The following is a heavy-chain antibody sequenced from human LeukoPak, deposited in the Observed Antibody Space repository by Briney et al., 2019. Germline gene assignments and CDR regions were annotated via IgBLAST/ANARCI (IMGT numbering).Heavy chain of an antibody. Sequence: GGSLRLSCAASGFTFSSYGMHWVRQAPGKGLEWVAFIRHDGGNKYYADSVKGRFTISRDYSKNTLYLQVNSLRPEDTAVYYCAKLSGAYGDSRDYWGQGTLVTVSS. V-gene: IGHV3-30*02. D-gene: IGHD4-17*01. CDR2: IRHDGGNK. J-gene: IGHJ4*02. CDR3: AKLSGAYGDSRDY. CDR1: GFTFSSYG.